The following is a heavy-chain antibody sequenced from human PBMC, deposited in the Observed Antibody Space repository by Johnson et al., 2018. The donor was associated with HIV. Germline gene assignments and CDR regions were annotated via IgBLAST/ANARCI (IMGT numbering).Heavy chain of an antibody. Sequence: QVQLVESGGGVVQPGRSLRLSCAASGFTFSSCAMHWVRQAPGKGLEWVAVISYDGSNKYYADSVKGRLTISRDNSKNTLYLQMNSLRAEDTAVYYCARVGQKLVPVPRGAFDIWGQGTMVTVSS. CDR2: ISYDGSNK. D-gene: IGHD6-6*01. CDR3: ARVGQKLVPVPRGAFDI. J-gene: IGHJ3*02. V-gene: IGHV3-30-3*01. CDR1: GFTFSSCA.